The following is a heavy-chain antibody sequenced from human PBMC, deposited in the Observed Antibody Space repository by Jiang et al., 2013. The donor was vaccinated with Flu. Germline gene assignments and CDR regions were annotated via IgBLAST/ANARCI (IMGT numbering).Heavy chain of an antibody. CDR3: ARVRDGYSFDY. CDR1: GGSVNSNIYY. CDR2: INYRGST. D-gene: IGHD5-24*01. V-gene: IGHV4-61*01. Sequence: LKPSETLSLTCTVSGGSVNSNIYYWSWIRQPPGKGLEWIGYINYRGSTTDNPSLKSRLTISVDTSKNQFSLRLNSVTAADTAMYYCARVRDGYSFDYWGQGALVTVSS. J-gene: IGHJ4*02.